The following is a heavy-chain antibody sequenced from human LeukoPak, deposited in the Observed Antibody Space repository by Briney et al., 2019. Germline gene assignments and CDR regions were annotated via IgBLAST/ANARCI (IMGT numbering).Heavy chain of an antibody. CDR2: MSSDGTNT. Sequence: GGSLRLSCAASGFSFSSYAMHWVRQAPGKGLEWVAVMSSDGTNTYYAASVKGRFTISRDISKNTLYLQMNSLRPEDTAVYYCAREVSVVRGMNGGQGTLVTVSS. V-gene: IGHV3-30-3*01. D-gene: IGHD3-10*01. CDR3: AREVSVVRGMN. CDR1: GFSFSSYA. J-gene: IGHJ4*02.